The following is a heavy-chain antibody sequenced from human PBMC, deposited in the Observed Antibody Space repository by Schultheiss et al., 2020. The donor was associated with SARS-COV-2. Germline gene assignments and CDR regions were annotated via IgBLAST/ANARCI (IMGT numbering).Heavy chain of an antibody. D-gene: IGHD4-17*01. CDR1: GGSISSYY. V-gene: IGHV4-4*08. CDR2: IYTSGST. CDR3: ARAGGYGDYVWFDY. Sequence: SETLSLTCTVSGGSISSYYWSWIRQPPGKGLEWIGRIYTSGSTNYNPSLKSRVTISVDTSKNQFSLKLSSVTAADTAVYYCARAGGYGDYVWFDYWGQGTLVTVSS. J-gene: IGHJ4*02.